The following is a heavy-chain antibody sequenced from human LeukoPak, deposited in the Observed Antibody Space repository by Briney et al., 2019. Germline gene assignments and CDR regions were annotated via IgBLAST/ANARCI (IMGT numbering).Heavy chain of an antibody. J-gene: IGHJ4*02. D-gene: IGHD6-13*01. CDR3: ARATSSWYGIAFDY. V-gene: IGHV1-2*02. CDR1: GYTFTGYY. CDR2: INPNSGGT. Sequence: ASVKVSCKASGYTFTGYYMHWVRQAPGQGLEWMGWINPNSGGTNYAQKFRGRVTMTRDTSISTAYMELSRLRSDDTAVYYCARATSSWYGIAFDYWGQGTLVTVSS.